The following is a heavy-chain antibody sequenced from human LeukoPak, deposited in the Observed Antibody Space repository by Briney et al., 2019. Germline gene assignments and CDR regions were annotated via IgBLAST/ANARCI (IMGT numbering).Heavy chain of an antibody. CDR3: ARHGLDYYDSSGYYYSDY. D-gene: IGHD3-22*01. J-gene: IGHJ4*02. Sequence: GESLKISCKGSGYSFTNYWIGWVRQMPGKGLEWMGIIYPADSDTRYSPSFQGQVTISADKSISTAYLQWSSLKASDTAMYYCARHGLDYYDSSGYYYSDYWGQGTLVTVSS. CDR1: GYSFTNYW. CDR2: IYPADSDT. V-gene: IGHV5-51*01.